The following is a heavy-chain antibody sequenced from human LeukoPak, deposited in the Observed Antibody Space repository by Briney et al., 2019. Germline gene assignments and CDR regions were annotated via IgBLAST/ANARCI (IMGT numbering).Heavy chain of an antibody. CDR3: ARLSLVYSYGYEDY. CDR1: GYSFTSHW. J-gene: IGHJ4*02. D-gene: IGHD5-18*01. Sequence: GESLKISCKGSGYSFTSHWISWVRLMPGKGLEWMGRIDPSDSDINYSPSLQGHVTISADKSTSTAYLQWSSLKASDSAMYYCARLSLVYSYGYEDYWGQGTLVTVSS. CDR2: IDPSDSDI. V-gene: IGHV5-10-1*01.